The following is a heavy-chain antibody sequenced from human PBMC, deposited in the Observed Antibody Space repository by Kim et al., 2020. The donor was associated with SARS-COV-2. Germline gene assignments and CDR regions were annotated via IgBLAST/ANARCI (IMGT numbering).Heavy chain of an antibody. V-gene: IGHV3-7*03. J-gene: IGHJ4*02. CDR3: ARDATAGNIDY. D-gene: IGHD3-10*01. CDR2: INHDGSVK. Sequence: GGSLRLSCAASGFTFSFYYMDWARQAPGKGLEWLANINHDGSVKAYVDSVKGRFTISRDNANNSLFMQMNSLRAEDTAVYVCARDATAGNIDYWGQGTLVTVSS. CDR1: GFTFSFYY.